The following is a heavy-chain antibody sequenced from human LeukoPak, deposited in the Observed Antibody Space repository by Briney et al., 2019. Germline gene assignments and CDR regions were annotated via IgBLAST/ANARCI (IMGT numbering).Heavy chain of an antibody. V-gene: IGHV3-48*04. CDR2: ISSSSSTI. CDR1: GFTFSSYS. CDR3: VRDRAGRTFDT. J-gene: IGHJ4*02. Sequence: PGGSLRLSCAASGFTFSSYSMNWVRQAPGKGLEWVSYISSSSSTIYYADSVKGRFTISRDNAKNSLYLQMNSLRAEDTAVFYCVRDRAGRTFDTGGQGPLVTVSS.